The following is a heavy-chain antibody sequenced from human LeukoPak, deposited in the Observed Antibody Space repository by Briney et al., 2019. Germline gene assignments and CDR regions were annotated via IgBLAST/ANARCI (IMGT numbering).Heavy chain of an antibody. CDR2: IDWDDDK. V-gene: IGHV2-70*04. D-gene: IGHD3-9*01. CDR3: ARMGILTGFDY. Sequence: SRPALVKPTPPLTLTSTFSGFSLSTSGMRVSWIRQPPGKALEWLARIDWDDDKFYSTSLKTRLTISKHTYKNQVVLTMTSMDPVDTATYYCARMGILTGFDYWGQGTLVTVSS. J-gene: IGHJ4*02. CDR1: GFSLSTSGMR.